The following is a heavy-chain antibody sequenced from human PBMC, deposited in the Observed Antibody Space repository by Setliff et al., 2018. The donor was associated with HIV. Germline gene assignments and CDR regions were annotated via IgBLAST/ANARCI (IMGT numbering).Heavy chain of an antibody. CDR3: RMGHYDGSD. CDR1: GFTFSSFE. Sequence: PGGSLRLSCAASGFTFSSFEMNWVRQAPGKGLEWVSYISSSGSTVDYADSVQGRFTFSRVNAKNSLYLQMNSLRAEDTAVYYCRMGHYDGSDWGQGTLVTVSS. V-gene: IGHV3-48*03. D-gene: IGHD5-12*01. J-gene: IGHJ4*02. CDR2: ISSSGSTV.